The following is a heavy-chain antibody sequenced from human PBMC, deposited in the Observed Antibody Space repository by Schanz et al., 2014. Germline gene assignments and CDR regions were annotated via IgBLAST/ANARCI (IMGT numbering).Heavy chain of an antibody. D-gene: IGHD6-19*01. CDR1: GFTISSYS. J-gene: IGHJ4*02. CDR2: ISSSGSYI. CDR3: AIIGVMVAVAGTRADY. Sequence: EVHLVESGGGLVKRGGSLRLSCAASGFTISSYSTNWVRQAPGKGLEWVSSISSSGSYIYYADSVKGRFSISRDNAKNSLFLQMNRLRAEDTALYYCAIIGVMVAVAGTRADYWGQGTLVTVSS. V-gene: IGHV3-21*01.